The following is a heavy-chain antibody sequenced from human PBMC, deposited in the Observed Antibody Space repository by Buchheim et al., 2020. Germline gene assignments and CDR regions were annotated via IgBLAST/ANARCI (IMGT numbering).Heavy chain of an antibody. V-gene: IGHV3-21*01. D-gene: IGHD3-3*01. J-gene: IGHJ6*02. CDR3: ASLNLNFLEGGINYYGMDV. CDR2: ISSSSSYI. CDR1: GFTFSSYS. Sequence: EVQLVESGGGLVKPGGSPRLSCAASGFTFSSYSMNWVRQAPGKGLEWVSSISSSSSYIYYADSVKGRFTISRDNAKNSLYLQMNSLRAEDTAVYYCASLNLNFLEGGINYYGMDVWGQGTT.